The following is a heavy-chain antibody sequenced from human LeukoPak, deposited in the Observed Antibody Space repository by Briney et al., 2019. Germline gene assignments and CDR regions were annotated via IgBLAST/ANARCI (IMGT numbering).Heavy chain of an antibody. V-gene: IGHV3-9*01. CDR3: AKDLYHYYYGMDV. CDR1: GFTFDDYA. D-gene: IGHD3-16*02. Sequence: GRSLRLSCAASGFTFDDYAMHWVRQAPGKGLEWVPGISWNSGSIGYADSVKGRFTISRDNAKNSLYLQMNSLRAEDTALYYCAKDLYHYYYGMDVWGQGTTVTVSS. CDR2: ISWNSGSI. J-gene: IGHJ6*02.